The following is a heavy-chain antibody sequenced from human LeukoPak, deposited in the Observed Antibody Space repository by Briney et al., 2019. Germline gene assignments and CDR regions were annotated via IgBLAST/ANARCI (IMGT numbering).Heavy chain of an antibody. V-gene: IGHV3-11*04. Sequence: GSLRLSCVASGFSFSDYYMSWIRQAPGKGLEWVSYIGSTIYYADSVKGRFTISRDNAKNSLYLQMNSLRAEDTAVYYCARDRGIVGTTGYYYMDVWGKGTTVTVSS. CDR1: GFSFSDYY. CDR2: IGSTI. J-gene: IGHJ6*03. D-gene: IGHD1-26*01. CDR3: ARDRGIVGTTGYYYMDV.